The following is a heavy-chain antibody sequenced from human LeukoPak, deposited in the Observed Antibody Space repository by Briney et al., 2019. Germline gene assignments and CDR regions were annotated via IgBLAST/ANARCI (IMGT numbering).Heavy chain of an antibody. CDR3: VKVAKYYYGSETYYFFEH. Sequence: GESLRLSCAASGFTFTTYWMSWVRQLPGKGLEWVANINQDGTEKYYVDSVKGRFTISRGNAKNSLDLQMNSLRVEDTAIYYCVKVAKYYYGSETYYFFEHWGQGTPVTASS. V-gene: IGHV3-7*01. J-gene: IGHJ4*02. D-gene: IGHD3-10*01. CDR2: INQDGTEK. CDR1: GFTFTTYW.